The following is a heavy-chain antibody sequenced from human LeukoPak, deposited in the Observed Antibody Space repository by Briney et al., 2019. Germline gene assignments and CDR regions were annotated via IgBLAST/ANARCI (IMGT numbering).Heavy chain of an antibody. J-gene: IGHJ4*02. D-gene: IGHD6-13*01. CDR2: IYYSGST. CDR3: ARVRIAAAGPYYFDY. Sequence: SETLSLTCAVSGGSISSNSYYWGWIRQPPGKGLEWIGSIYYSGSTYYNPSLKSRVTISVDTSKNQFSLKLSSVTAADTAVYYCARVRIAAAGPYYFDYWGQGTLVTVSS. V-gene: IGHV4-39*01. CDR1: GGSISSNSYY.